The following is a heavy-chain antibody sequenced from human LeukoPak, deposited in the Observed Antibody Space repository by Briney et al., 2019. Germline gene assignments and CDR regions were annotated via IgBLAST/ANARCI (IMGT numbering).Heavy chain of an antibody. V-gene: IGHV3-48*01. J-gene: IGHJ4*02. Sequence: GESLRLSCAASGFSFSSYSMNWVRQAPGKGLEWVSYISSGSSTIYYADSVKGRFTISRDNAKNSLYLQMNSLRAEDTAVYYCARDLKNYYDSSVYDWGQGTLVTVSS. CDR2: ISSGSSTI. D-gene: IGHD3-22*01. CDR3: ARDLKNYYDSSVYD. CDR1: GFSFSSYS.